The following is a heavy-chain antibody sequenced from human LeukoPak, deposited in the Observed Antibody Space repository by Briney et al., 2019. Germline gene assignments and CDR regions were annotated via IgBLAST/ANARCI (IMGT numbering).Heavy chain of an antibody. CDR1: GYTFTSYD. Sequence: ASVKVSCKASGYTFTSYDINWVRQATGQGLEWMGWMNPNSGYTGYAQKFQGRVTMTRNTSISTAYMELSSLRSEDTAVYYCARAREPRNYYFDYWGQGTLVTVSS. J-gene: IGHJ4*02. V-gene: IGHV1-8*01. D-gene: IGHD1-14*01. CDR3: ARAREPRNYYFDY. CDR2: MNPNSGYT.